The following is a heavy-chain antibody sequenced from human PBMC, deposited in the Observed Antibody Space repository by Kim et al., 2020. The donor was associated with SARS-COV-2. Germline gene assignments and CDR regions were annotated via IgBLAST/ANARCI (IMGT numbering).Heavy chain of an antibody. J-gene: IGHJ6*02. D-gene: IGHD1-1*01. CDR1: GFTFSSYS. CDR2: ISSSSSTI. Sequence: GGSLRLSCAASGFTFSSYSMNWVRQAPGKGLEWVSYISSSSSTIYYADSVKGRFTISRDNAKNSLYLQMNSLRDEDTAVYYCARSLRGQDNDAYDYYGMDVWGQGTTVTVSS. V-gene: IGHV3-48*02. CDR3: ARSLRGQDNDAYDYYGMDV.